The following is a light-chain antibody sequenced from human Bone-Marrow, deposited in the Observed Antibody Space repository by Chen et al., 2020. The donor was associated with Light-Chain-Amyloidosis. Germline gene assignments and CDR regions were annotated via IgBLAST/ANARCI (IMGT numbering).Light chain of an antibody. CDR1: SSNIGINY. Sequence: QSVLTHPPSASGTPGQRVTISCSGASSNIGINYVYLYQHFPGAAPTLLIHGNNQRPAGVPVRFAASKSGPSAFLAIGGLRSEDEDDYYWAAWEGSLRGYVRGNGTKVIVL. J-gene: IGLJ1*01. CDR2: GNN. CDR3: AAWEGSLRGYV. V-gene: IGLV1-47*01.